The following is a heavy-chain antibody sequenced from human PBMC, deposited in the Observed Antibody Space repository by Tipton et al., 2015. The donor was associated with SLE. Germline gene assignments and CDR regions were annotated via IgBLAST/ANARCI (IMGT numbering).Heavy chain of an antibody. Sequence: SLRLSCAASGFTFSSYSMNWVRQAPGKGLEWVSYISSSSSTIYYADSVKGRFTISRDNSKNTLYLQMDSLRAEDTAVYYCAGLYYYDSSGYSPSGMDVWGQGTTVTVSS. CDR1: GFTFSSYS. V-gene: IGHV3-48*01. D-gene: IGHD3-22*01. CDR2: ISSSSSTI. CDR3: AGLYYYDSSGYSPSGMDV. J-gene: IGHJ6*02.